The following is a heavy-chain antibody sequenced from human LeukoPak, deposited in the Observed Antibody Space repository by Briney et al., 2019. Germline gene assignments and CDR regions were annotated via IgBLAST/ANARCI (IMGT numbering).Heavy chain of an antibody. CDR2: IYSGGNT. D-gene: IGHD3-10*02. V-gene: IGHV3-53*01. Sequence: GGSLRLSCTVSGFTVSSNSMSWVRQAPGKGLEWVSFIYSGGNTHYADSVKGRFTISRDNAKNSLYLQMNSLRAEDTAVYYCAELGITMIGGVWGKGTTVTISS. CDR3: AELGITMIGGV. J-gene: IGHJ6*04. CDR1: GFTVSSNS.